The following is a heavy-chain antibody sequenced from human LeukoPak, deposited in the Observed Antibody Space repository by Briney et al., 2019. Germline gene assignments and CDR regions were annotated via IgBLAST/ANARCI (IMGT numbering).Heavy chain of an antibody. CDR3: ARDGCNFAFDY. D-gene: IGHD3-10*01. J-gene: IGHJ4*02. V-gene: IGHV3-30-3*01. Sequence: GGCLRLSCAASGFTFSSYSMQGVRQAPGRGLEGVAVISYDGSNKYYADSVKGRFTVSRDNSKNTLYLQINSLRAEDTAMFDCARDGCNFAFDYWGQGTLVTVSS. CDR2: ISYDGSNK. CDR1: GFTFSSYS.